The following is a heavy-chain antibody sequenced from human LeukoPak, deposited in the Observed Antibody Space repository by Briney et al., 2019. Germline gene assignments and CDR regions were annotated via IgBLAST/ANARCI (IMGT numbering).Heavy chain of an antibody. D-gene: IGHD6-6*01. CDR3: ARCPGGVAARQGLWGRQDNYYYYYYMDV. CDR1: GYTFTSYG. V-gene: IGHV1-18*01. Sequence: ASVKVSCKASGYTFTSYGISWVRQAPGQGLEWMGWISAYNGNTNYAQKLQGRVTMTTDTSTSTAYMELRSLRSDDTAVYYCARCPGGVAARQGLWGRQDNYYYYYYMDVWGKGTTVTISS. CDR2: ISAYNGNT. J-gene: IGHJ6*03.